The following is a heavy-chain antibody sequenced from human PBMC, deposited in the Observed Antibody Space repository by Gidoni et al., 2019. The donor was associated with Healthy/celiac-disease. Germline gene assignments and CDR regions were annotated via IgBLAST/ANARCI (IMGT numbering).Heavy chain of an antibody. V-gene: IGHV1-18*01. CDR3: ARDRGRDCSGGSCYPGYYYYGMDV. CDR1: GYTFTSYG. CDR2: ISAYNGNT. D-gene: IGHD2-15*01. Sequence: QVQLVQSGAEVKKPGASVKVSCKASGYTFTSYGISWVRQAPGQVLEWMGWISAYNGNTNYAQKLQGRVTMTTDTSTSTAYMELRSLRSDDTAVYYCARDRGRDCSGGSCYPGYYYYGMDVWGQGTTVTVSS. J-gene: IGHJ6*02.